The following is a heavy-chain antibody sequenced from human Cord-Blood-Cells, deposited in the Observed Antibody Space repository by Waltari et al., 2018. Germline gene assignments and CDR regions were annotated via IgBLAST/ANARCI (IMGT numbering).Heavy chain of an antibody. Sequence: QVQLVESGGGVVQPGRSLRLSCAASGFTFSSYGMHWVRQAPGKGLEWVAVIWYDGSNKYYADSVKGLFTMSRDNSKNTLYLQMNSLRAEDTAVYYCARGGYCSSTSCYEGGFDYWGQGTLVTVSS. CDR2: IWYDGSNK. CDR1: GFTFSSYG. J-gene: IGHJ4*02. CDR3: ARGGYCSSTSCYEGGFDY. D-gene: IGHD2-2*01. V-gene: IGHV3-33*01.